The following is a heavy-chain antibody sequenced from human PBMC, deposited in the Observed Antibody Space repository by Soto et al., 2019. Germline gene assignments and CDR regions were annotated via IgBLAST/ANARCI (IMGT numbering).Heavy chain of an antibody. CDR2: IDPRSGGT. CDR1: GYPFTTYY. D-gene: IGHD3-10*01. Sequence: HVQLVQSGTEVKKPGASVRVSCMVSGYPFTTYYIHWVRQAPGQGLEWMGWIDPRSGGTVYEQKFQGRVTMTRDTSISTVYMDLSGLTSDDTALYYCATDDYGIFPYWGHGILVTVSS. V-gene: IGHV1-2*02. CDR3: ATDDYGIFPY. J-gene: IGHJ4*01.